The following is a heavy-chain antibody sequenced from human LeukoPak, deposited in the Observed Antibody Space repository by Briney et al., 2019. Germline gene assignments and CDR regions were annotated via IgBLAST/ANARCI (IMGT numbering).Heavy chain of an antibody. CDR2: INHSGST. J-gene: IGHJ4*02. CDR1: GGSFSGYY. Sequence: PSETLSLTCAVYGGSFSGYYWSWIRQPPGKGLEWIGEINHSGSTNYNPSLKSRVTISVDTSKNQFSLKLSSVTAADTAVYHCARLWFGESYWGQGTLVTVSS. V-gene: IGHV4-34*01. D-gene: IGHD3-10*01. CDR3: ARLWFGESY.